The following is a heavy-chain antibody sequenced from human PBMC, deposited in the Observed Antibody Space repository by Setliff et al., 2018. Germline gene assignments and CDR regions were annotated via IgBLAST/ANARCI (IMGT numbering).Heavy chain of an antibody. D-gene: IGHD3-16*01. V-gene: IGHV1-3*01. CDR2: INAGNGNT. CDR3: ARDRGTFSNNY. J-gene: IGHJ4*02. Sequence: GASVKVSCKVSGYTFTVYTMNWVRQAPGQGLEWMGWINAGNGNTKYSQKFQGRVTITRDTSASTAYMELSSLRSEDTAVYYCARDRGTFSNNYWGQGTLVTVSS. CDR1: GYTFTVYT.